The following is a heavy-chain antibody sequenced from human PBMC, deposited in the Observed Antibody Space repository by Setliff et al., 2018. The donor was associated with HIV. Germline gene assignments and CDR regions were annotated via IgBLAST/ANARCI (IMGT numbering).Heavy chain of an antibody. D-gene: IGHD1-26*01. J-gene: IGHJ4*02. CDR1: GFSFSNYA. V-gene: IGHV3-30-3*01. Sequence: GGSLRLSCAASGFSFSNYAMHWVRQAPGKGLEWVAVISYDGDNKYYADSVKGRFTISRDNSKNTLYLQMNSLIADDTALYYCAIYGGGIYYWGQGTLVTVSS. CDR2: ISYDGDNK. CDR3: AIYGGGIYY.